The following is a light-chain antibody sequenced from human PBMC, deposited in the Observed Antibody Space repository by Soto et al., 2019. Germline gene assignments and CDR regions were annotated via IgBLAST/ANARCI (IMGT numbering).Light chain of an antibody. Sequence: QSALTQPPSASGSPGQSLTISCTGTSSDVGGYNYVFWYQQHPGKAPKLMIYEVNKRPSGVPDRFSGSKSGNTASLTVSGLQAEDEADYYCSSYTTSRAYVFGIGTKLTVL. CDR2: EVN. CDR1: SSDVGGYNY. V-gene: IGLV2-8*01. CDR3: SSYTTSRAYV. J-gene: IGLJ1*01.